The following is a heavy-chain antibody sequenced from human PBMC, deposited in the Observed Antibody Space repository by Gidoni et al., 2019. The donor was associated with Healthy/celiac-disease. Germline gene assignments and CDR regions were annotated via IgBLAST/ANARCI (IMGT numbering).Heavy chain of an antibody. CDR3: AKPRGSYLYYFDY. CDR2: ISGSGGST. V-gene: IGHV3-23*01. J-gene: IGHJ4*02. Sequence: EVQLLESGGGLVQPGGSLRLSCAASGFTFSSYAMSWVRQAPGQGLEWVSAISGSGGSTYYADSVKGRFTISRDNSKNTLYLQMNSLRAEDTAVYYCAKPRGSYLYYFDYWGQGTLVTVSS. D-gene: IGHD1-26*01. CDR1: GFTFSSYA.